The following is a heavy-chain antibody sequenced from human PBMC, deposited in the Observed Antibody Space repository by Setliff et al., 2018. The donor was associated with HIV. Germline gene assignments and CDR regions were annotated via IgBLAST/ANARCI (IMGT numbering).Heavy chain of an antibody. Sequence: ASVKVSCKVSGYTLTELSMHWVRQAPGKGLEWMGDFDPEDVEAIYAQKFQGRVTMTEDTSTDTAYMELNSLRSEDTAMYYCATVRAYYYDSSGQEYFQHWGQGTLVTVSS. CDR3: ATVRAYYYDSSGQEYFQH. V-gene: IGHV1-24*01. D-gene: IGHD3-22*01. CDR2: FDPEDVEA. CDR1: GYTLTELS. J-gene: IGHJ1*01.